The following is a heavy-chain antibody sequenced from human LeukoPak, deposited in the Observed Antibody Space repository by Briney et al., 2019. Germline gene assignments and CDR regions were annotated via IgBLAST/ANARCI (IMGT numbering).Heavy chain of an antibody. CDR1: GFTFSSYS. D-gene: IGHD4-17*01. CDR2: ISSSSSYI. V-gene: IGHV3-21*01. Sequence: GGSLRLSCAASGFTFSSYSMNRVRQAPGKGLEWVSSISSSSSYIYYADSVKGRFTISRDNAKNSLYLQMNSLRAEDTAVYYCARDHYGDSRNNWFDPWGQGTLVTVSS. J-gene: IGHJ5*02. CDR3: ARDHYGDSRNNWFDP.